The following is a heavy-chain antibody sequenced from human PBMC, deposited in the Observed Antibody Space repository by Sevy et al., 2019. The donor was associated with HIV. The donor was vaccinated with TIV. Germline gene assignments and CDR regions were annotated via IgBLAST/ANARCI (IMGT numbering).Heavy chain of an antibody. CDR2: MWFDGSNT. J-gene: IGHJ4*02. V-gene: IGHV3-33*01. CDR3: ARDLEFYDYGDYGPAFMPDY. D-gene: IGHD4-17*01. Sequence: GGSLRLSCAASGVTFSTYGMHWVRQAPGKGLEWVAVMWFDGSNTYYADSVKGRFTISRDIAKNTLHLQMNSLRAEDTAVYYCARDLEFYDYGDYGPAFMPDYWGQGTLVTVSS. CDR1: GVTFSTYG.